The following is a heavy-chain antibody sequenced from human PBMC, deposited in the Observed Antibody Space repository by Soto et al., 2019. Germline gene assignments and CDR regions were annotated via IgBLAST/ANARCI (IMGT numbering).Heavy chain of an antibody. V-gene: IGHV4-31*03. Sequence: SETLSLTCTVSGGSISSGGYYWSWIRQHPGKGLEWIGYIYYSGSTYYNPSLKSRVTISVDTSKNQFSLKLSSVTAADTAVYYCARGKSVVGTYDFWSSYYTGRWFDPWGKGTLVTVSS. CDR3: ARGKSVVGTYDFWSSYYTGRWFDP. CDR2: IYYSGST. J-gene: IGHJ5*02. D-gene: IGHD3-3*01. CDR1: GGSISSGGYY.